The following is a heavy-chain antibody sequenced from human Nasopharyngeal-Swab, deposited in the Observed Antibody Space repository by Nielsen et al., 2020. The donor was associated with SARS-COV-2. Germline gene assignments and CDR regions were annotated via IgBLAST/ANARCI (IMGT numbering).Heavy chain of an antibody. CDR1: GYSFTSYW. J-gene: IGHJ4*02. CDR3: ARRRGVAGSRYYYFDY. D-gene: IGHD6-19*01. CDR2: IYPGDSDT. V-gene: IGHV5-51*01. Sequence: GGSLRLPCKGSGYSFTSYWIGWGRQMPGKGLEWMGIIYPGDSDTRYSPSFQGQVTISADKSISTAYLQWSSLKASDTAMYYCARRRGVAGSRYYYFDYWGQGTLVTVSS.